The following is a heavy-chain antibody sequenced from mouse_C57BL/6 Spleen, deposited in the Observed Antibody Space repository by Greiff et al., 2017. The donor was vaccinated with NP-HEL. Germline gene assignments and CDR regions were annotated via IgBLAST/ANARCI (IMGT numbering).Heavy chain of an antibody. Sequence: QVQLQQPGAELVKPGASVKMSCKASGYTFTSYWITWVKQRPGQGLEWIGDIYPGSGSTNYNEKFKSKATLTVDTSSSTAYMQLSSRTSEDSAVYYCARGYSNYGYFDVWGTGTTVTVSS. CDR1: GYTFTSYW. CDR2: IYPGSGST. D-gene: IGHD2-5*01. CDR3: ARGYSNYGYFDV. V-gene: IGHV1-55*01. J-gene: IGHJ1*03.